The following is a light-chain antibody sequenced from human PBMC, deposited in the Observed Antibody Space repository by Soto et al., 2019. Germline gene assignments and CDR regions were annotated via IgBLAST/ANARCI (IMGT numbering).Light chain of an antibody. CDR3: SSYVRSSSSWV. V-gene: IGLV2-14*01. Sequence: QSALTQPASVSGSPGQSITISCTGTSSDVGNHNYVSWYQLHPGKAPKLMIYEVTNRPSGVSDRFSGSKSGNTASLTVSGLQAEDEGDYYCSSYVRSSSSWVFGGGTKLTVL. J-gene: IGLJ3*02. CDR1: SSDVGNHNY. CDR2: EVT.